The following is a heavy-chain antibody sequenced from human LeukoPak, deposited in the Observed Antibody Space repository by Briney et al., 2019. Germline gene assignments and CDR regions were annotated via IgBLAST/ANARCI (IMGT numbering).Heavy chain of an antibody. Sequence: GGSLRLSCAASGFTVSSNYMSWVRQAPGKGLEWVSVIHSGGSTYYADSVKGRFTISRDNSKNTLDLQMNSLRAEDTAVYYCTRGQYYYDRSDYYTGGYWGQGTLVTVSS. V-gene: IGHV3-66*01. CDR1: GFTVSSNY. D-gene: IGHD3-22*01. J-gene: IGHJ4*02. CDR3: TRGQYYYDRSDYYTGGY. CDR2: IHSGGST.